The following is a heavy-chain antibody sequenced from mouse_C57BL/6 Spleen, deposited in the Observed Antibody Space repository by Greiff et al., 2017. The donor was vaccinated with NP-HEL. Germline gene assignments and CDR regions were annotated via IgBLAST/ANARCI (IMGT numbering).Heavy chain of an antibody. Sequence: QVHVKQSGAELVKPGASVKISCKASGYAFSSYWMNWVKQRPGKGLEWIGQIYPGDGDTNYNGKFKGKATLTADKSSSTAYMQLSSLTSEDSAVYFCARSNVKSLAYWGQGTLVTVSA. V-gene: IGHV1-80*01. CDR3: ARSNVKSLAY. CDR1: GYAFSSYW. CDR2: IYPGDGDT. J-gene: IGHJ3*01.